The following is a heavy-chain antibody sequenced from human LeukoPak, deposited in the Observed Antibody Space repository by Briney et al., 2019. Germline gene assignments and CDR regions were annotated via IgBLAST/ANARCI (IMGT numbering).Heavy chain of an antibody. CDR1: GGPIRSYY. V-gene: IGHV4-59*08. CDR3: ASLAAVAGNLDY. D-gene: IGHD6-19*01. J-gene: IGHJ4*02. Sequence: PSETLSLACSVSGGPIRSYYWSWIPQPPGRGLEWIGYIYYSGSTNYNPSLKSRVTISIDTSNNQFSLKLSSVTAADTAVYYCASLAAVAGNLDYWGQGTLVTVSS. CDR2: IYYSGST.